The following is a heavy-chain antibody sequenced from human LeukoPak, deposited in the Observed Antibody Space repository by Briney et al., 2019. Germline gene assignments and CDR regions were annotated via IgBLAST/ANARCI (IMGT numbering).Heavy chain of an antibody. CDR1: GGTFSSYA. CDR2: IIPIFGTA. D-gene: IGHD3-3*01. V-gene: IGHV1-69*06. J-gene: IGHJ4*02. Sequence: SVKVSCKASGGTFSSYAISWVRQAPGQGLEWMGGIIPIFGTANYAQKFQGRVTITADKSTSTAYMELSSLRSEDTAVYYCARDSIITIFGVVIPFDYWGQGTLVTVSS. CDR3: ARDSIITIFGVVIPFDY.